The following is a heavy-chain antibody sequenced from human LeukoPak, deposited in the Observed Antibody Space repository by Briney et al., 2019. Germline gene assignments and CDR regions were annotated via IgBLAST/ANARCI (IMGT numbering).Heavy chain of an antibody. D-gene: IGHD6-19*01. V-gene: IGHV1-18*04. Sequence: ASVKVSCKASEYTFTSYYMHWVRQAPGQGLEWMGWSSPYNGNTNYAQKLRGRVTMTTDTSTSTAYMELRSLRSDDTAVYYCARGGTSGWRTPNDDYWGQGTLVTVSS. CDR3: ARGGTSGWRTPNDDY. CDR2: SSPYNGNT. CDR1: EYTFTSYY. J-gene: IGHJ4*02.